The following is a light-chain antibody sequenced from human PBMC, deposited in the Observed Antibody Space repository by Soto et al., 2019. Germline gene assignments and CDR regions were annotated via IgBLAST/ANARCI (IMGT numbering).Light chain of an antibody. Sequence: QSAQTQPASVSGSPGQSIAISCTGTSSDVGAYNYVSWYQQHPGKAPKLMIYDVSNRPSGVSNRFSGSKSGNTASLTISGLQAEDEADYYCNSYTTSSTYVFGTGTKVTVL. V-gene: IGLV2-14*03. J-gene: IGLJ1*01. CDR2: DVS. CDR1: SSDVGAYNY. CDR3: NSYTTSSTYV.